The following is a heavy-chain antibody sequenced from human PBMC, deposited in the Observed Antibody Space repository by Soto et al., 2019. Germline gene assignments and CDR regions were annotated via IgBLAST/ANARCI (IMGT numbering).Heavy chain of an antibody. CDR2: ISSSGTGV. D-gene: IGHD3-22*01. CDR3: ARDRGDSSGSSTFDN. Sequence: QVQLVESGGGLVKPRGSLRLSCAVSGFSLSDYYISWIRQAPGEGLEWVSYISSSGTGVHYADSVKGRFTISKDNANNSLFLQRDTLRAEATPPYSCARDRGDSSGSSTFDNGGQAALITVSS. V-gene: IGHV3-11*01. CDR1: GFSLSDYY. J-gene: IGHJ4*02.